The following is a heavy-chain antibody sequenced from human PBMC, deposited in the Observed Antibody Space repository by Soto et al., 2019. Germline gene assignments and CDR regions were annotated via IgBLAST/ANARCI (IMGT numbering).Heavy chain of an antibody. D-gene: IGHD3-10*01. J-gene: IGHJ5*02. CDR1: GGSISDHY. CDR2: IYNGGST. Sequence: TSETLSLTCTVSGGSISDHYYMWIRQSPGKGLEYIGYIYNGGSTYYNPSLKSRVTISVDTSKNQFSLKLSSVTAADTAVYYCARSVTPWGQGTLVTVSS. V-gene: IGHV4-59*11. CDR3: ARSVTP.